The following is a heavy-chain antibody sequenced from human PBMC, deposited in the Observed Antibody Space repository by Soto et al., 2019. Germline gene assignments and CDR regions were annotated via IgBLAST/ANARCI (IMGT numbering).Heavy chain of an antibody. J-gene: IGHJ4*02. Sequence: GASVKVSCKASGYTFTSYGITWARQAPGQGLEWMGSISAYNGNTNYAQKLQGRVTMTTDTSTSTAYMELRSLKSDDTAVYYCARDDYYDSTLTFDYWGQGTLVTVSS. CDR2: ISAYNGNT. CDR3: ARDDYYDSTLTFDY. CDR1: GYTFTSYG. V-gene: IGHV1-18*01. D-gene: IGHD3-22*01.